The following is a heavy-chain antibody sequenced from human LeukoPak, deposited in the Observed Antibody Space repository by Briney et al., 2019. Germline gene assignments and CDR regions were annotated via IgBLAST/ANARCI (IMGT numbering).Heavy chain of an antibody. V-gene: IGHV3-21*01. D-gene: IGHD1-26*01. Sequence: GGSLRLSCAASGFTFSSYSMNWVRQAPGKGLEWVSSISSSSSYIYYADSVKGRFTISRDNAKNSLYLQMNSLRAEDTAVYYCARDPGGSYPYYFDYWGQGTLVTVSS. CDR3: ARDPGGSYPYYFDY. CDR2: ISSSSSYI. CDR1: GFTFSSYS. J-gene: IGHJ4*02.